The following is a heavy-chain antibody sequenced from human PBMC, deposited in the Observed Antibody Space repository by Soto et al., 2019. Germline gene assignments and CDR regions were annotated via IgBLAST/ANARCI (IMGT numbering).Heavy chain of an antibody. CDR2: IYYSGST. Sequence: SETLSLTCTVPGSSISSYYWSWIRQPPGKGLEWIGYIYYSGSTNYNPSLKSRVTISVDTSKNQFSLKLSSVTAADTAVYYCARVRGNYYDSSGYYSGEYYFDYWGQGTLVTVS. CDR3: ARVRGNYYDSSGYYSGEYYFDY. J-gene: IGHJ4*02. V-gene: IGHV4-59*01. D-gene: IGHD3-22*01. CDR1: GSSISSYY.